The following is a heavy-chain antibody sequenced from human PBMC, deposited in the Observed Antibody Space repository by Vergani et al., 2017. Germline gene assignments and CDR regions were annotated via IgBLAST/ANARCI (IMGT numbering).Heavy chain of an antibody. J-gene: IGHJ5*02. Sequence: QLQLQEWGPGLVKPSATLSLTCTVSGASIRSSNYYWGWIRQPPGKGLEWIASIYYSGSTYYYPSLKSRVTISVDTSKNQFSLKLSSVTAADTAVYFCARHSTVEWLVKLGWIDPWGQGILVTVSS. CDR2: IYYSGST. CDR3: ARHSTVEWLVKLGWIDP. V-gene: IGHV4-39*01. D-gene: IGHD6-19*01. CDR1: GASIRSSNYY.